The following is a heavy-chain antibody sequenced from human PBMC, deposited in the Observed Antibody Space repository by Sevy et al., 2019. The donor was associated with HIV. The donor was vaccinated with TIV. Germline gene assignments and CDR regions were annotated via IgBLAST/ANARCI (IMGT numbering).Heavy chain of an antibody. CDR1: GFTFNSYA. J-gene: IGHJ4*02. CDR3: ARSSSGSGSSPRGCPVKN. V-gene: IGHV3-30-3*01. CDR2: ISYDGSNK. Sequence: GESLKIPCAASGFTFNSYALHWVRQAPGKGLEWVAGISYDGSNKYYADSVKGRFTISRDNSKNTLYLQMNSLRAEDTAAYYCARSSSGSGSSPRGCPVKNWGQGTLVTVSS. D-gene: IGHD3-10*01.